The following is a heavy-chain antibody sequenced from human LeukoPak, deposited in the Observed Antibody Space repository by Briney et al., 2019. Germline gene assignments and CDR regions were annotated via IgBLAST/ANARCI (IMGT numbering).Heavy chain of an antibody. D-gene: IGHD3-10*01. CDR2: IYPGDSDT. V-gene: IGHV5-51*01. Sequence: KVSCKGSGYSFTSYWIGWVRQMPGKGLEWMGIIYPGDSDTRYIPAFQGQVTISADKSISTAYLQWSSLKASDTAMYYCAISAGTGSDAFDIWGQGTMVTVSS. CDR3: AISAGTGSDAFDI. CDR1: GYSFTSYW. J-gene: IGHJ3*02.